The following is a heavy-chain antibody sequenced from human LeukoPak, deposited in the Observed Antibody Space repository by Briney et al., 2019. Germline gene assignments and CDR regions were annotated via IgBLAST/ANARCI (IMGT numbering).Heavy chain of an antibody. CDR2: IDPSDSYT. D-gene: IGHD3-10*01. CDR3: ERLDMTRGVFIDY. CDR1: GYSFITYW. J-gene: IGHJ4*02. Sequence: GESLQISCKASGYSFITYWSTWVRQLPGKGLEWMGRIDPSDSYTKNSPSFQGHVSISADKSISTAYLQWSSLKASDTAMYYCERLDMTRGVFIDYWGQGTLVTVSS. V-gene: IGHV5-10-1*01.